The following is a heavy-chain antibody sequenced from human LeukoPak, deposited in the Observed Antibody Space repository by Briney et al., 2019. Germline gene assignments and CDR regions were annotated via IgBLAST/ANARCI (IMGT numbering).Heavy chain of an antibody. V-gene: IGHV1-18*01. J-gene: IGHJ3*02. D-gene: IGHD1-1*01. CDR3: GRGWNGHFDI. CDR2: ISGYNGNT. CDR1: GYTFTNYG. Sequence: ASVKVSCKASGYTFTNYGITWVRQAPGQGLEWMGWISGYNGNTNHAQRLQGRVTMTTDTTTSTAYMELRSLRSDDTAVYYCGRGWNGHFDIWGQGTMVTVSS.